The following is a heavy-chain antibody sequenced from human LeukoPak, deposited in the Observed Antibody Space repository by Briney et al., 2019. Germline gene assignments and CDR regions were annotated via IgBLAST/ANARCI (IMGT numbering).Heavy chain of an antibody. CDR2: ISGRGDYT. Sequence: GGSLRLSCAASGFTVSSNYMSWVRQAPGKGLEWVSTISGRGDYTYYADSVKGRFTISRDNSKNTLYLQMNSLRAEDTAVYYCAKTYGSGSYFAFDYWGQGTLVTVSS. D-gene: IGHD3-10*01. CDR1: GFTVSSNY. V-gene: IGHV3-23*01. J-gene: IGHJ4*02. CDR3: AKTYGSGSYFAFDY.